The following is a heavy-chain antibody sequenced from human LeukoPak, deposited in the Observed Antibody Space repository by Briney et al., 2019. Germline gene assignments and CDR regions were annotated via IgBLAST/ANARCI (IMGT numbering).Heavy chain of an antibody. J-gene: IGHJ6*03. CDR3: ARVIKIVATIQEYYYYYMDV. V-gene: IGHV1-2*02. CDR2: INPNSGGT. D-gene: IGHD5-12*01. CDR1: GYTFTGYY. Sequence: ASVKVSCKASGYTFTGYYMHWVRQAPGQGREWMGWINPNSGGTNYAQKFQGRVTMTRDTSISPAYMELSRLRSDDTAVYYCARVIKIVATIQEYYYYYMDVWGKGTTVTVSS.